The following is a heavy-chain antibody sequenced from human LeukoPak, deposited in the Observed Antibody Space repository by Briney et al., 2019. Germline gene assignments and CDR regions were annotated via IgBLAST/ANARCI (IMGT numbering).Heavy chain of an antibody. Sequence: GGSLRLSCAASGFTFSSYAMSWVRQAPGEGLEWVSAISGSGGSTYYADSVKGRFTISRDNSKNTLYLQMNSLRAEDTAVYYCAKDPGYCSSTSCYAGDYYYGMDVWGQGTTVTVSS. D-gene: IGHD2-2*01. CDR3: AKDPGYCSSTSCYAGDYYYGMDV. V-gene: IGHV3-23*01. CDR2: ISGSGGST. CDR1: GFTFSSYA. J-gene: IGHJ6*02.